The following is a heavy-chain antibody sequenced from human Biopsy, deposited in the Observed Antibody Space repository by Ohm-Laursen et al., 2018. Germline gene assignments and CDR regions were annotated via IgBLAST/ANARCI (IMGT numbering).Heavy chain of an antibody. D-gene: IGHD3-3*01. CDR2: ISYGWRA. J-gene: IGHJ4*02. CDR3: ARERQFRFLEGAFDY. CDR1: GGSISVDY. V-gene: IGHV4-59*01. Sequence: SETLSLTCAVCGGSISVDYWNWIRQPPGKGLEVIGYISYGWRAKYSPSLKSRLTIALDTTKNQLSLRLSSVTAADSAIYYCARERQFRFLEGAFDYWGQGILVTVSS.